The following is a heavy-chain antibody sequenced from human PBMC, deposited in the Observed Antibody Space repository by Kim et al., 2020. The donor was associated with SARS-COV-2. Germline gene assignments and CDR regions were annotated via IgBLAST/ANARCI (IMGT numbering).Heavy chain of an antibody. D-gene: IGHD3-22*01. CDR3: ARRAVDSSGAYYFDY. J-gene: IGHJ4*02. Sequence: GGSLRLSCAASGFTFSRYWMHWVRQAPGKGLVWVSRIYRSGSGTNYADSVKGRFTISRDNAKNSLYLQMNSLRAEDTALYYCARRAVDSSGAYYFDYWGQGTLVTVSS. CDR1: GFTFSRYW. CDR2: IYRSGSGT. V-gene: IGHV3-74*01.